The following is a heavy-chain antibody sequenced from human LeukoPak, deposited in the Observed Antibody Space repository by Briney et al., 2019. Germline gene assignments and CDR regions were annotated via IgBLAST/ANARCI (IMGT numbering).Heavy chain of an antibody. CDR3: AGKQQLAPLFGYGMDV. CDR2: IYYSGST. Sequence: SETLSLTCTVSGGSISSYYWSWIRQPPGKGLEWIGYIYYSGSTNYNPSLKSRVTISVDTSKNQFSLKLSSVTAADTAVYYCAGKQQLAPLFGYGMDVWGQGTTVTVSS. V-gene: IGHV4-59*01. J-gene: IGHJ6*02. CDR1: GGSISSYY. D-gene: IGHD6-13*01.